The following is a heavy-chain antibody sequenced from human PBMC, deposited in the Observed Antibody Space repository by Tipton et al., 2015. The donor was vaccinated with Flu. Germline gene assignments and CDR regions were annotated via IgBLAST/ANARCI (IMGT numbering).Heavy chain of an antibody. CDR1: GFTLSSYM. CDR2: INSAGSST. V-gene: IGHV3-74*01. J-gene: IGHJ3*02. CDR3: ARVNDFGDYAAYDI. Sequence: GSLRLSCVSSGFTLSSYMMHWVRQGPGKGLVWVSRINSAGSSTTYADSVRGRFTISRDNAKNTLLLQMNSLTAEDAAIYYCARVNDFGDYAAYDIWGQGTTVSVSS. D-gene: IGHD4-17*01.